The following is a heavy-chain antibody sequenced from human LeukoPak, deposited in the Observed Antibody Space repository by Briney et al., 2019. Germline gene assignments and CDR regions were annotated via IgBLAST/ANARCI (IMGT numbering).Heavy chain of an antibody. V-gene: IGHV3-23*01. CDR1: GFPFSSYA. CDR3: AKCGSGWVFDY. D-gene: IGHD6-19*01. J-gene: IGHJ4*02. Sequence: GGSLRLSCAASGFPFSSYAMSLVRQAPGKGLEWVSAISGSGGRTYYADSVKGRFTISRDNSKNTLYLQMNSLRAEDTSVYYCAKCGSGWVFDYWGQGTLVTVSS. CDR2: ISGSGGRT.